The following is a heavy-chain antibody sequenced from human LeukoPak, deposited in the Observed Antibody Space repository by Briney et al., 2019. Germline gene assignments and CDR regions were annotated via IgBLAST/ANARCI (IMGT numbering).Heavy chain of an antibody. CDR3: ARASEVVEVAGNPAVYYYMDV. CDR1: GGSISSSSYY. Sequence: SETLSLTCTVSGGSISSSSYYWGWIRQPPGKGLEWIGSIYYSGSTYYNPSLKSRVTISVDTSKNQFSLKLSSVTAADTAVYYCARASEVVEVAGNPAVYYYMDVWGKGTTVTVSS. CDR2: IYYSGST. D-gene: IGHD2-15*01. J-gene: IGHJ6*03. V-gene: IGHV4-39*07.